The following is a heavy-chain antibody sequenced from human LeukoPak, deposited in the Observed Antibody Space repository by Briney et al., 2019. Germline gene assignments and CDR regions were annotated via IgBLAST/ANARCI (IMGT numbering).Heavy chain of an antibody. CDR1: GYTFTGYY. CDR2: ICPGDSDT. Sequence: GASVKVSCKASGYTFTGYYMHWVRQMPGKGLEWMGIICPGDSDTRYSPSFQGQVTISADKSISTAYLQWSSLKASDTAMYYCARISSSWCFDYWGQGTLVTVSS. CDR3: ARISSSWCFDY. D-gene: IGHD6-13*01. V-gene: IGHV5-51*01. J-gene: IGHJ4*02.